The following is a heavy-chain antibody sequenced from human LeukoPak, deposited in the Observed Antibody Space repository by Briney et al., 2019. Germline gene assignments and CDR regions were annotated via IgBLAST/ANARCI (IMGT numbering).Heavy chain of an antibody. Sequence: PGRSLRLSCAASGFTFSSYHMHWFRQAPGKGLEWVAVISYDTNDRYYADSVKGRSTISRDNSRNTLSLQMNSLRTEDTAVYYCARGRDVWGQGTTVTVSS. V-gene: IGHV3-30-3*01. CDR3: ARGRDV. J-gene: IGHJ6*02. CDR2: ISYDTNDR. CDR1: GFTFSSYH.